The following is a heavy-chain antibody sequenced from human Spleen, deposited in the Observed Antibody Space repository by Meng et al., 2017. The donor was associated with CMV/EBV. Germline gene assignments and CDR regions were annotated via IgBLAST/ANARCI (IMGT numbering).Heavy chain of an antibody. J-gene: IGHJ6*02. Sequence: GGSLRLSCAASGFTFSNYAMSWVRQAPGKGLEWVSTISGSGGTSYHADSVKGRFTISRDNSLNTLFLQMNSLRAEDTALYYCAKPTKGGNYYYFYGMDVWGQGTTVTVSS. CDR1: GFTFSNYA. D-gene: IGHD1-26*01. CDR3: AKPTKGGNYYYFYGMDV. CDR2: ISGSGGTS. V-gene: IGHV3-23*01.